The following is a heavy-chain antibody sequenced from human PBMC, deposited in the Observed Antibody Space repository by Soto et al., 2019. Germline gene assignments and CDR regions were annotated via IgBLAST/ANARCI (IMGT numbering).Heavy chain of an antibody. CDR2: MICRGGST. J-gene: IGHJ6*02. CDR3: AVGRTVTTPYHYYCGMDV. V-gene: IGHV3-23*01. CDR1: GNTSNSYT. D-gene: IGHD4-4*01. Sequence: PGGHMRRYCEAIGNTSNSYTMRWVRQAAGSAPERVTAMICRGGSTFYADSVKGRFTLSRDNSTHTLYLQMNNLRAEDTAIYHCAVGRTVTTPYHYYCGMDVWGQGTTVSVSS.